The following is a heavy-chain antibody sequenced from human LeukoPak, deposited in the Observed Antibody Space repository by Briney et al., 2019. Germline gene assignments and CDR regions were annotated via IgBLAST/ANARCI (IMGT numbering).Heavy chain of an antibody. CDR1: GFAFSDHY. J-gene: IGHJ3*02. CDR3: VRGQSRLGDSFDI. D-gene: IGHD3-9*01. Sequence: GGSLRLSCAASGFAFSDHYMDWVRQAPGKGLKWVARIRSRAQSYTTNYAASVEGRFTISRDDLQNLLYLQMNSLKIEDSAVYQCVRGQSRLGDSFDIWGQGTLVTVSS. V-gene: IGHV3-72*01. CDR2: IRSRAQSYTT.